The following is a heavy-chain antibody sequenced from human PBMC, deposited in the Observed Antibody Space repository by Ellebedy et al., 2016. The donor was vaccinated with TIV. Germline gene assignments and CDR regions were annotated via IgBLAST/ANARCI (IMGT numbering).Heavy chain of an antibody. J-gene: IGHJ4*02. CDR1: GFTFSSYS. V-gene: IGHV3-48*01. CDR3: ARDAMIWIFDS. CDR2: ISNSDTI. D-gene: IGHD3-22*01. Sequence: GESLKISCEASGFTFSSYSMNWVRQAPGKGLEWISYISNSDTIYYADSVRGRFTISRDKAKKSVYLQMNSLRVEDTGVYYCARDAMIWIFDSWGQGTLVTVSS.